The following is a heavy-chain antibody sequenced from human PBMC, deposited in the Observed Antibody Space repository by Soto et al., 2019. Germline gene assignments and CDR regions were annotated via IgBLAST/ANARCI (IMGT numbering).Heavy chain of an antibody. CDR3: ARGPITGTTDY. D-gene: IGHD1-7*01. CDR2: IYYSGTT. CDR1: GGSISSGDYF. V-gene: IGHV4-30-4*01. J-gene: IGHJ4*02. Sequence: SETLSLTCTVSGGSISSGDYFWNWIRQPPGKGLEWIGYIYYSGTTYYNPSLKSRVTISVDTSKNQFSLKLNSVTAADTAVYYCARGPITGTTDYWGQGTLVTVSS.